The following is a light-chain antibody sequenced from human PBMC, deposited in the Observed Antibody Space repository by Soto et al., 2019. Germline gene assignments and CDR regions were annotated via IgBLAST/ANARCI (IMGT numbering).Light chain of an antibody. CDR2: EAS. J-gene: IGKJ3*01. V-gene: IGKV3-11*01. CDR1: QSIGRY. CDR3: QQRSPWHPFS. Sequence: EIVLTPSRATLSVSLRHRSTLSWRASQSIGRYLAWYQNKLRQPPRIVXYEASNRATGIPVRFSGSGSRTDLTLTISSLEPEDFAVYYCQQRSPWHPFSFGPGTNVDI.